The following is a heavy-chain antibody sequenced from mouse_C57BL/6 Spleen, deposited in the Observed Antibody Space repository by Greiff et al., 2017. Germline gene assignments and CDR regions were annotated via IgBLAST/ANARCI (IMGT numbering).Heavy chain of an antibody. Sequence: VQLQQPGAELVRPGTSVKMSCKASGYTFTNYWIGWAKQRPGHGLEWIGDIYPGGGYTNYNEKFKGKATLTADKSSSTAYMQFSSLTSEDSAIYYCARKGDMDSNYNAMDYWGQGTSVTVSS. CDR1: GYTFTNYW. CDR3: ARKGDMDSNYNAMDY. D-gene: IGHD2-5*01. V-gene: IGHV1-63*01. J-gene: IGHJ4*01. CDR2: IYPGGGYT.